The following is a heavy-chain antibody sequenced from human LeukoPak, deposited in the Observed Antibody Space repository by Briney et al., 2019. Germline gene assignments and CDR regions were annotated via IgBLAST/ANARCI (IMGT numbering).Heavy chain of an antibody. J-gene: IGHJ6*02. CDR2: ISSSSSYI. V-gene: IGHV3-21*01. Sequence: GALRLSCAASGFTFSSYSMHWVRQAPGKGLEWVSSISSSSSYIYYADSVKGRFTISRDNAKNSLYLQMSSLRAEDTAVYYCARDSYSTNYYYGMDVWGQGTTVTVSS. D-gene: IGHD4-11*01. CDR3: ARDSYSTNYYYGMDV. CDR1: GFTFSSYS.